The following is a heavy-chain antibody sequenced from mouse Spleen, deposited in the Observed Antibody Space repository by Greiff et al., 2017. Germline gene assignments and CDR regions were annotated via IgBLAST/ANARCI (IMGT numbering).Heavy chain of an antibody. D-gene: IGHD4-1*01. J-gene: IGHJ2*01. CDR1: GFTFSDYG. CDR2: ISSGSSTI. Sequence: EVKLVESGGGLVKPGGSLKLSCAASGFTFSDYGMHWVRQAPEKGLEWVAYISSGSSTIYYADTVKGRFTISRDNAKNTLFLQMTSLRSEDTAMYYCARPSNWEREDYFDYWGQGTTLTVSS. V-gene: IGHV5-17*01. CDR3: ARPSNWEREDYFDY.